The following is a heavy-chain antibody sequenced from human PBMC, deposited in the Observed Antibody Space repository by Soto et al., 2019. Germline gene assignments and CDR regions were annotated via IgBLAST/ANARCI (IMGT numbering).Heavy chain of an antibody. Sequence: GGSLRLSCEASGFAFTSYWMHWVRQAPGKGLVWVAGVKSDGATATYADSVRGRFTISRDNAKNSLYLQMNSLRAEDTAVYYCARGDHDFWSASRGWFDPWGQCTLVTVSS. D-gene: IGHD3-3*01. CDR2: VKSDGATA. CDR3: ARGDHDFWSASRGWFDP. CDR1: GFAFTSYW. V-gene: IGHV3-74*01. J-gene: IGHJ5*02.